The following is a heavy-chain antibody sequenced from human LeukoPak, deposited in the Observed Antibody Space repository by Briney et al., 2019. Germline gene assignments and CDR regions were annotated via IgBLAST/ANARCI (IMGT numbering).Heavy chain of an antibody. CDR2: ITGSSSTI. D-gene: IGHD1-1*01. Sequence: PGGSLRLSCAASGFTFSTYGMNWVRQAPGKGLEWISYITGSSSTIYYADSVKGRFTISRDNARNTLYLQMNSLRAEDTAVYYCARAGTTGIFYYYYYMDVWGKGTTVTVSS. CDR1: GFTFSTYG. V-gene: IGHV3-48*04. CDR3: ARAGTTGIFYYYYYMDV. J-gene: IGHJ6*03.